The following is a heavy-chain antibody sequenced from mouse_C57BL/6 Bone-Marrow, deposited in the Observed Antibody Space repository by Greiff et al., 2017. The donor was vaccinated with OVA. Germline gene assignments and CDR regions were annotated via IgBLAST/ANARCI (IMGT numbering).Heavy chain of an antibody. J-gene: IGHJ1*03. Sequence: EVKLMESGGGLVQPGGSLKLSCAASGFTFSDYYMYWVRQTPEKRLEWVAYISNGGGSTYYPDTVKGRFTISRDNAKNTLYLQMSRLKSEDTAMYYCAKLGLDFDVWGTGTTVTVSS. CDR1: GFTFSDYY. V-gene: IGHV5-12*01. CDR3: AKLGLDFDV. D-gene: IGHD4-1*01. CDR2: ISNGGGST.